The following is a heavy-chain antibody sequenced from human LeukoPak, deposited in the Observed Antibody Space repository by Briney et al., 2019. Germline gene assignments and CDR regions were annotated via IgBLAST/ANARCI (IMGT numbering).Heavy chain of an antibody. D-gene: IGHD3-22*01. CDR3: ARDGYYYDSSGYYSDY. Sequence: GGSLRLSCAASGFTFSDYYMSWIRQAPGKGLEWVSYISSSGSTIYYADSVKGRFTISRDNAKNSLYLQMNSLRAEDTAAYYCARDGYYYDSSGYYSDYWGQGTLVTVSS. CDR2: ISSSGSTI. CDR1: GFTFSDYY. J-gene: IGHJ4*02. V-gene: IGHV3-11*01.